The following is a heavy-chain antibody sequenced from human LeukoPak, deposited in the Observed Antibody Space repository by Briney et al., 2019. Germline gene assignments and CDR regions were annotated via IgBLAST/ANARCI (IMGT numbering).Heavy chain of an antibody. J-gene: IGHJ4*02. CDR1: GVSISSGSNY. D-gene: IGHD6-19*01. CDR2: IYSSGST. V-gene: IGHV4-39*07. CDR3: ARVVLGFSSGWLRGVPNYFDY. Sequence: SETLSLTCRVSGVSISSGSNYWGWIRQPPGKTLEWIGSIYSSGSTYYNSSLKSRVIILIDTAKNHFSLNLSSVTAADTAVYFCARVVLGFSSGWLRGVPNYFDYWGQGTLVTVSS.